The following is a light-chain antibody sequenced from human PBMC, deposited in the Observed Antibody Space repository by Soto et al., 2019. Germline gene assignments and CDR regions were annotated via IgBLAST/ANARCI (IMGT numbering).Light chain of an antibody. Sequence: IQMTQSPSSLAASVGDRVTITCRASQGVDSDLSWYQQKPGKAPKLLIYAASSLHSGVPTRFRGSGSWTHFTLTISSLQPEDVATYYCQQSYSTLVLTFGGGTKVERK. CDR1: QGVDSD. J-gene: IGKJ4*01. CDR2: AAS. V-gene: IGKV1-39*01. CDR3: QQSYSTLVLT.